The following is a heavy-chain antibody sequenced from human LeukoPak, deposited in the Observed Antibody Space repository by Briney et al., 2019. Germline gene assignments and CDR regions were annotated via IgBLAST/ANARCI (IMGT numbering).Heavy chain of an antibody. V-gene: IGHV3-30*18. D-gene: IGHD4-17*01. Sequence: GGSLRLSCAASGFTFSYYGMHWVRQAPGKGLEWVAIISNDGSNKNYADSVKGRFTISRDNSKNTLFLQMNSLRAEDTAVYYCAKDLRGYGDYTCTFDIWGQGTTVTISS. CDR3: AKDLRGYGDYTCTFDI. J-gene: IGHJ3*02. CDR2: ISNDGSNK. CDR1: GFTFSYYG.